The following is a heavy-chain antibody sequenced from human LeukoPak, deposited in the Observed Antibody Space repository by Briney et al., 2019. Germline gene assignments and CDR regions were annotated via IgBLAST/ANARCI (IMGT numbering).Heavy chain of an antibody. CDR2: INHSGST. CDR1: GGSFRGYY. Sequence: PSEPLSLPCAVYGGSFRGYYWSWIRQPPAKGLEWIGEINHSGSTNYNPSLKSRVTISVDASKNQFSLNLSSVTAADTAGHYCASSGDYSNYPAHLKPLDHWGQGTLVTVSS. D-gene: IGHD4-11*01. J-gene: IGHJ4*02. V-gene: IGHV4-34*01. CDR3: ASSGDYSNYPAHLKPLDH.